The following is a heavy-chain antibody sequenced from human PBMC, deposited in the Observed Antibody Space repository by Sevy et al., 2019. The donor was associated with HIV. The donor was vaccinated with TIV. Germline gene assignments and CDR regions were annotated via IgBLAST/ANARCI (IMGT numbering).Heavy chain of an antibody. CDR1: GFDFPNAW. D-gene: IGHD3-3*02. V-gene: IGHV3-15*07. CDR3: STDDLISY. Sequence: GGSLRLPCTASGFDFPNAWMNWIRQVPGKGLEWVGHIKSITDGGAADYAAPVKGRFTISRHDSKNTLYLQMNSLKAEDTAVYYCSTDDLISYWGRGTLVTVSS. CDR2: IKSITDGGAA. J-gene: IGHJ4*02.